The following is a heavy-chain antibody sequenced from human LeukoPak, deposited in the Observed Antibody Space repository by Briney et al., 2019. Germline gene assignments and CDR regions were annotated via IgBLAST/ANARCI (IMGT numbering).Heavy chain of an antibody. D-gene: IGHD1-1*01. V-gene: IGHV4-39*07. J-gene: IGHJ5*02. CDR2: IYYSGST. Sequence: SETLSLTCTVSGGSISSSSYYWGWIRQPPGKGLEWIGSIYYSGSTYYNPSLKSRVTISVDTSKNQFSLKLSSVTAADTAVYYCTRYPRGTTGTTVQFGPWGQGTLVTVSS. CDR1: GGSISSSSYY. CDR3: TRYPRGTTGTTVQFGP.